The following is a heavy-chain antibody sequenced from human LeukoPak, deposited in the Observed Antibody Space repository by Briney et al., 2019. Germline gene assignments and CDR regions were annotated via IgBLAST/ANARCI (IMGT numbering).Heavy chain of an antibody. CDR1: GGTFSSYW. J-gene: IGHJ4*01. D-gene: IGHD3-10*01. CDR2: IKQDGTVK. V-gene: IGHV3-7*01. CDR3: ARDYYASGGFDY. Sequence: GGSLRLFCAASGGTFSSYWMNWVRQAPGKGLEWVANIKQDGTVKYCVDSVKGRFTICRDNAKNSLYLQMASLRAEDTAVYYCARDYYASGGFDYWGQGTLVTVSS.